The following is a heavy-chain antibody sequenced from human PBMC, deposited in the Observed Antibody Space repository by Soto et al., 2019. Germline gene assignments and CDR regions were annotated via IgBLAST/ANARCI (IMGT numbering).Heavy chain of an antibody. D-gene: IGHD3-16*02. Sequence: QVQLVQSGAEVKKPGSSVKVSCKASGGTFSSYAISWVRQAPGQGLEWMGGIIPILGTANYAQKFQGRVTITADESTSTAYMELSSLRSEDTAVYYCARDHYDYVWGSYRYSDYWGQGTLVTVSS. CDR1: GGTFSSYA. CDR3: ARDHYDYVWGSYRYSDY. V-gene: IGHV1-69*01. J-gene: IGHJ4*02. CDR2: IIPILGTA.